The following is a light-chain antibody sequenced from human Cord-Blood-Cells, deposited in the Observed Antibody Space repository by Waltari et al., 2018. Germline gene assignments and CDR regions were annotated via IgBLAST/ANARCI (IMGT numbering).Light chain of an antibody. CDR2: GAS. V-gene: IGKV3-15*01. CDR1: QSVSSN. Sequence: EIVMTQSPATLSVSPWDRATLSCRASQSVSSNLAGYQQKPGQAPRLLIYGASTRATGIPARCSGSGSGTEFTLTISSLQSEDFAVYYCQQYNNWPSYTFGQGTKLEIK. CDR3: QQYNNWPSYT. J-gene: IGKJ2*01.